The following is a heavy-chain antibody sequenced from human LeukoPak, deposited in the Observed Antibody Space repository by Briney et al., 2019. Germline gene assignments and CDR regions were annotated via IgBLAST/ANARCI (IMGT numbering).Heavy chain of an antibody. V-gene: IGHV3-23*01. J-gene: IGHJ4*02. D-gene: IGHD3-16*02. CDR2: ISGSAGRA. CDR3: ARDRYTLDY. Sequence: GGSLRLSCAASGFTFSSYAMNWVRQAPGKGLEWVSAISGSAGRAYYADSVKGRFTISRDNSKNTLYLQMNSLRAEDAAVYYCARDRYTLDYWGQGTLVTVSS. CDR1: GFTFSSYA.